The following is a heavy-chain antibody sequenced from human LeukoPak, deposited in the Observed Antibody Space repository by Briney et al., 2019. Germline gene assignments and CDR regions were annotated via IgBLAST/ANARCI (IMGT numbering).Heavy chain of an antibody. CDR1: GGSISSSSYY. D-gene: IGHD3-3*01. Sequence: SETQSLTCTVSGGSISSSSYYWGWIRQPPGKGLEWIGSIYYSGSTYYNPSLKSRVTISVDTSKNQFSLKLSSVTAADTAVYYCASPKTDFWSGYYFDYWGQGTLVTVSS. V-gene: IGHV4-39*01. J-gene: IGHJ4*02. CDR3: ASPKTDFWSGYYFDY. CDR2: IYYSGST.